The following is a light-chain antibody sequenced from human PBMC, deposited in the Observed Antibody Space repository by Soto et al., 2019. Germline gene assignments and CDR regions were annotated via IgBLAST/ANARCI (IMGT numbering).Light chain of an antibody. J-gene: IGKJ1*01. CDR3: QQYNNWPPWT. CDR1: QSVSSN. V-gene: IGKV3-15*01. CDR2: GAS. Sequence: EIVMTQSPATLSVSPGERATLSCRASQSVSSNLAWYQQKPGQAPRLLIYGASTKATGIPARFSGSGSGTEFTLTSSRLQSEDFAVYCCQQYNNWPPWTFGQGNKVEIK.